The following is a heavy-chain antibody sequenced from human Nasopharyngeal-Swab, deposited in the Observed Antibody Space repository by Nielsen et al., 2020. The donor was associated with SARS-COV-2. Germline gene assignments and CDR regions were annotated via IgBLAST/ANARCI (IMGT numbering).Heavy chain of an antibody. Sequence: VPQAPGKGLEWVSAISGSGGSTYYADSVKGRFTISRDNSKNTLYLQMNSLRAEDTAVYYCAKDPYYDFWSGYYFDYWGQGTLVTVSS. CDR3: AKDPYYDFWSGYYFDY. V-gene: IGHV3-23*01. D-gene: IGHD3-3*01. J-gene: IGHJ4*02. CDR2: ISGSGGST.